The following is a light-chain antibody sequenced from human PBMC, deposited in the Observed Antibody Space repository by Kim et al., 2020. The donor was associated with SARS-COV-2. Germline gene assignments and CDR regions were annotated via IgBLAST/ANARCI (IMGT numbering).Light chain of an antibody. V-gene: IGLV3-1*01. Sequence: VSPGQTASITCSGDKLGDKYTHWYQQKPGQSPVLVIYQDTKRPSGIPERFSGSNSGNRATLTISGTQAVDEADYYCQAWDSSTYVFGTGTKVTVL. CDR2: QDT. CDR3: QAWDSSTYV. J-gene: IGLJ1*01. CDR1: KLGDKY.